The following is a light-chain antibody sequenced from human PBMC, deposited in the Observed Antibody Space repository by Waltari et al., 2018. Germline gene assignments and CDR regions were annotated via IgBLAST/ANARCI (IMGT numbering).Light chain of an antibody. V-gene: IGLV2-14*01. Sequence: QSALTQPASVSGSPGQSITISCTGSSSDVGVYNYVSWYQQHPGKAPTLLIYEVSYRPSGVFSRFSVSNSGNTASLTISGLQAEDEADYYGSSYTTSSTRVVFGGGTKVTVL. CDR2: EVS. CDR3: SSYTTSSTRVV. CDR1: SSDVGVYNY. J-gene: IGLJ2*01.